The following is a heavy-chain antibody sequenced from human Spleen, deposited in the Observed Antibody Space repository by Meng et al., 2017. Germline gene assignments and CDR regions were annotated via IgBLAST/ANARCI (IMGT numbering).Heavy chain of an antibody. V-gene: IGHV4-4*02. CDR3: ARSDFWSGYKGRVWYFDL. CDR1: GGSISSSNW. CDR2: IYHSGST. D-gene: IGHD3-3*01. J-gene: IGHJ2*01. Sequence: VPLQESGPGRVKPSGTLSLTCPVSGGSISSSNWWSWVRQPPGKGLEWIGDIYHSGSTNYNPSLKSRVTISVDKSKNQFSLKLSSVTAADTAVYYCARSDFWSGYKGRVWYFDLWGRGTLVTVSS.